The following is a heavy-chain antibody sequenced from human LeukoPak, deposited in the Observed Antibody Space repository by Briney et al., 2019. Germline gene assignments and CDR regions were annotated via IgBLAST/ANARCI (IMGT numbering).Heavy chain of an antibody. CDR1: GFTFSSYG. CDR2: IYVSGGST. CDR3: AELGITMIGGV. J-gene: IGHJ6*04. V-gene: IGHV3-23*01. Sequence: AGGSLRLSCAASGFTFSSYGMSWVRQAPGKGLEWVSAIYVSGGSTFYADSVKGRFTVSRDNSKNTLYLQMNSLRAEDTAVYYCAELGITMIGGVWGKGTTVTISS. D-gene: IGHD3-10*02.